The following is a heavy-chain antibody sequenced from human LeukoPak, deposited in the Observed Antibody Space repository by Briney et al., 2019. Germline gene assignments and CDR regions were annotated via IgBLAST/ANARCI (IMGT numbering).Heavy chain of an antibody. D-gene: IGHD2-15*01. CDR1: GGSISSYY. CDR2: IYYSGST. V-gene: IGHV4-59*01. CDR3: ARDRMVYCSGGSCYRYDAFDI. Sequence: PSETLSLTCTVSGGSISSYYWSWIRQPPGKGLEWIGYIYYSGSTNYNPSLKSRVTISVDTSKNQFSLKLSSVTAADMAVYYCARDRMVYCSGGSCYRYDAFDIWGQGTMVTVSS. J-gene: IGHJ3*02.